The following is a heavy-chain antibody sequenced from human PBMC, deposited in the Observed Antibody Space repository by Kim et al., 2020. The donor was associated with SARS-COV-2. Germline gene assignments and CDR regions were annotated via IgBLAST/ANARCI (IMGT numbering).Heavy chain of an antibody. CDR2: I. J-gene: IGHJ4*02. CDR3: ARGPNYSPFDY. Sequence: IYYGDSVRRRFTISRDNDKNSLYLKMNSLRAEDTAVYYCARGPNYSPFDYWGQGTLVTVSS. D-gene: IGHD4-4*01. V-gene: IGHV3-48*03.